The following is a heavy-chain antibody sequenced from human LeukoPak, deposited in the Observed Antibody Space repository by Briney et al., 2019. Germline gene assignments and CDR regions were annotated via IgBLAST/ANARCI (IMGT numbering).Heavy chain of an antibody. D-gene: IGHD3-10*01. CDR3: ARDRPPNLLQWFGESSNWFDP. Sequence: SETLSLSCAVSGYSISSGNYWGRIRPPPGKGLEGSGIIYHSGSTYYNQSLKSRVTISGDTAKNQLSLKLSSVTAADTAVYYCARDRPPNLLQWFGESSNWFDPWGQETLVTVSS. CDR1: GYSISSGNY. CDR2: IYHSGST. J-gene: IGHJ5*02. V-gene: IGHV4-38-2*02.